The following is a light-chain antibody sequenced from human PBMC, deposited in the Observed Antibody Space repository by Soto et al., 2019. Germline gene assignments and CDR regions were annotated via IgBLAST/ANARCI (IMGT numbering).Light chain of an antibody. CDR1: QTISSW. CDR2: KAS. CDR3: QHYNSYSEA. J-gene: IGKJ1*01. Sequence: IPLTQSPSSLSASVGYRVTITCRASQTISSWLAWYQQKQGKAPKLMIYKASTLKSGVPSRFSGSGSGTEFTLTICSLQPDDFATYYCQHYNSYSEAFGQGTKVDI. V-gene: IGKV1-5*03.